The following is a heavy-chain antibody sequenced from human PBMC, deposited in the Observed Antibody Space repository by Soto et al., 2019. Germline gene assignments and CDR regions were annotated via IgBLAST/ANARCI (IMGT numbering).Heavy chain of an antibody. D-gene: IGHD2-21*02. CDR2: FDAEDDET. CDR3: ARSPSRAIVVVTAIPVTIDY. CDR1: GYTLTELS. Sequence: GASVKVSCKVSGYTLTELSMHWVRQAPGKGLEWMGGFDAEDDETIYAQKFQGRVTMTEDTSTDTAYMELSSLRSEDTAVCYCARSPSRAIVVVTAIPVTIDYWGQGTLVTV. J-gene: IGHJ4*02. V-gene: IGHV1-24*01.